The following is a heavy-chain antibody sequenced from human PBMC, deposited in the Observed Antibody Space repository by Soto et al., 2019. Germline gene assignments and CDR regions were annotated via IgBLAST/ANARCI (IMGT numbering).Heavy chain of an antibody. Sequence: QVQLVQSGAEVKKPGSSVKVSCKTSGDIFSGYYISWVRQAPGQGLEWMGGIIPIFGTTNYAQRFHGRVTITADKSTSTVYMELYSLKSEDTGVYYCARDLGRGYDPRDYWGQGTLVTVSS. J-gene: IGHJ4*02. D-gene: IGHD5-12*01. CDR2: IIPIFGTT. V-gene: IGHV1-69*14. CDR3: ARDLGRGYDPRDY. CDR1: GDIFSGYY.